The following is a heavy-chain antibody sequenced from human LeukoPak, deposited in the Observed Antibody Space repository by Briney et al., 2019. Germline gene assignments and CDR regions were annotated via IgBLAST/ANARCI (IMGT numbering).Heavy chain of an antibody. V-gene: IGHV1-46*01. CDR2: INPSGGST. CDR3: AGDQGSGLTDY. D-gene: IGHD2-15*01. Sequence: EASVKVSCKASGYTFTSYYMHWVRQAPGQGLEWMGIINPSGGSTSYAQKFQGRVTMTRDTSTSTVYMELSSLRSEDTAVYYCAGDQGSGLTDYWGQGTLVTVSS. CDR1: GYTFTSYY. J-gene: IGHJ4*02.